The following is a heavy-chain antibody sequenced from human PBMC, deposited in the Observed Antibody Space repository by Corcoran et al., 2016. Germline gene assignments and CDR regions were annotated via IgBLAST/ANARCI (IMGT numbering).Heavy chain of an antibody. CDR3: ARIRIIVGATTYYFDY. CDR2: IFSHDEK. D-gene: IGHD1-26*01. J-gene: IGHJ4*02. CDR1: GFSLSTARMG. Sequence: QVTLKASCPVLLKPTETLTLTCTVSGFSLSTARMGVSWLRQPPGTALAWLAHIFSHDEKSYSTSLKSRVTISKDTSKSQVVLTMTNMDPMDTATYYCARIRIIVGATTYYFDYWGQGTRVTVSS. V-gene: IGHV2-26*01.